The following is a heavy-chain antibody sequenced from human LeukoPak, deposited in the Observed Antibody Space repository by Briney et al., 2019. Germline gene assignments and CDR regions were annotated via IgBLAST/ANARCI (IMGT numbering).Heavy chain of an antibody. CDR3: ANSTDAIDI. Sequence: SETLSLTCTVSRHSISSYYWSWMRQPPRKGLEGIGYIYYSGSTNYNPSLKSRVTISVDTCKNQFSLKLSSVTAADTAVYYCANSTDAIDIWGQGTMVTVSS. V-gene: IGHV4-59*01. CDR1: RHSISSYY. J-gene: IGHJ3*02. D-gene: IGHD2/OR15-2a*01. CDR2: IYYSGST.